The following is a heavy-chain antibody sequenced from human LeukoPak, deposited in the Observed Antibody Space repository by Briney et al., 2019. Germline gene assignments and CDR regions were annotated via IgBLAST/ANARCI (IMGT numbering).Heavy chain of an antibody. V-gene: IGHV1-3*03. CDR2: INTGDGNT. J-gene: IGHJ4*02. CDR3: ARAVKYRSGPLTDLLPYYFDY. CDR1: GYTFTNYA. D-gene: IGHD6-19*01. Sequence: ASVKVSCKASGYTFTNYAMHWVRQAPGQRLEWMGWINTGDGNTKYSQEFQGRVTITRDTSANTAYVELSSLRSEDMAVYYCARAVKYRSGPLTDLLPYYFDYWGQGTLVTVSS.